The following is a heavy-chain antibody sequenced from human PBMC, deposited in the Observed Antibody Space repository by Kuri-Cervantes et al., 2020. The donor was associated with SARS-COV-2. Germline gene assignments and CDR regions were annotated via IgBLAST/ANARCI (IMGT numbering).Heavy chain of an antibody. D-gene: IGHD4-11*01. V-gene: IGHV3-30*03. CDR3: TREAYDYNMGFDS. CDR2: ISYDGSNK. CDR1: GFTFSSYG. J-gene: IGHJ4*02. Sequence: LSLTCAASGFTFSSYGMHWVRQAPGKGLEWMAVISYDGSNKYYADSVKGRFTISRDNSKNTLYLQMNSLRAEDTAVYYCTREAYDYNMGFDSWGQGTLVTVSS.